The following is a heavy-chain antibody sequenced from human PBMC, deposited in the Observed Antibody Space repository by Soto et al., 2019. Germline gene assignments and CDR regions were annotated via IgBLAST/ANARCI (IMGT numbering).Heavy chain of an antibody. J-gene: IGHJ4*02. V-gene: IGHV4-59*01. CDR1: GGSISSYY. CDR3: ARAGVVVAAVDD. CDR2: IYYSGST. Sequence: PSETLSLTCTVSGGSISSYYWSWIRQPPGKGLEWIGYIYYSGSTNYNPSLKSRVTISVDTSKNQFSLKLSSVTAADAAVYYCARAGVVVAAVDDWGQGTLVTVSS. D-gene: IGHD2-15*01.